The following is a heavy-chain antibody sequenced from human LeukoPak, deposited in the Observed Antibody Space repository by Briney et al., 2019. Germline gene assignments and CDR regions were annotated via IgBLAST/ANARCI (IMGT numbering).Heavy chain of an antibody. D-gene: IGHD3-10*01. CDR3: ARDGYGSGSLLPDSPFDY. Sequence: TSETLSLTCTVSGGSISSYYWSWIRQPPGKGLEWIGYIYYSGSTNYNPSLKSRVTMSVDTSKNQFSLKLSSVTAADTAVYYCARDGYGSGSLLPDSPFDYWGQGTLVTVSS. J-gene: IGHJ4*02. CDR1: GGSISSYY. CDR2: IYYSGST. V-gene: IGHV4-59*12.